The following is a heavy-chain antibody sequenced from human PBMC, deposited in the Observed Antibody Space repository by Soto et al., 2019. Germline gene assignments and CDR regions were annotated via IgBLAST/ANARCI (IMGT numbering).Heavy chain of an antibody. Sequence: SETLSLTCTVSGGSIISYYWSWILQPPWKGLEWIGYIYYSGSTNYNPSLKSRVTISVDTSKNQFSLKLSSVTAADTAVYYCVRHGYSGYDWEHNWFDPWGQGTLVTVSS. V-gene: IGHV4-59*08. J-gene: IGHJ5*02. CDR3: VRHGYSGYDWEHNWFDP. D-gene: IGHD5-12*01. CDR1: GGSIISYY. CDR2: IYYSGST.